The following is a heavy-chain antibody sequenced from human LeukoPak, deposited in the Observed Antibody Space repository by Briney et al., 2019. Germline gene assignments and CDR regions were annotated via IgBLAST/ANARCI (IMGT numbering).Heavy chain of an antibody. CDR3: ARWQRITISRLHAFDI. Sequence: SETLSLTCAVYGGSFSGYYWSWIRQPPGKGLEWIGEINHSGSTNYNPSLKSRVTISVDTSKNQFSLKLSSVTAADTAVYYCARWQRITISRLHAFDIWGQGTMVTVSS. V-gene: IGHV4-34*01. CDR1: GGSFSGYY. CDR2: INHSGST. D-gene: IGHD3-9*01. J-gene: IGHJ3*02.